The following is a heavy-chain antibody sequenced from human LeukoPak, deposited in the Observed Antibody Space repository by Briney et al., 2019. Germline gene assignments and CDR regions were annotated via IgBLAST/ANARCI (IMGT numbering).Heavy chain of an antibody. D-gene: IGHD3-16*01. CDR3: GKEGGA. CDR2: ISSSSSYI. CDR1: GFTFSSYS. V-gene: IGHV3-21*04. Sequence: GGSLRLSCAASGFTFSSYSMNWVRQAPGKGLEWVSSISSSSSYIYYADSLGGRFTISRDNSKDMVYLQMNSLKVEDTATYYCGKEGGAWGQGTKVTVSS. J-gene: IGHJ5*02.